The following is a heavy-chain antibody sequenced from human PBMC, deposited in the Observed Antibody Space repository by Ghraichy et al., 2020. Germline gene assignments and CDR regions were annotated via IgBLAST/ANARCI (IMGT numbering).Heavy chain of an antibody. V-gene: IGHV3-74*01. CDR3: ARDYGLSIFGVAIGHYYGMDV. CDR1: GFTFNTYW. D-gene: IGHD3-3*01. Sequence: GGSLRLSCAASGFTFNTYWMHWVRQAPGKGLVWVSRINSDGSSTRYVDSVKGRFTISRDNAKNTLYLQINSLRAEDTAVYYCARDYGLSIFGVAIGHYYGMDVWGQGTTVTVSS. CDR2: INSDGSST. J-gene: IGHJ6*02.